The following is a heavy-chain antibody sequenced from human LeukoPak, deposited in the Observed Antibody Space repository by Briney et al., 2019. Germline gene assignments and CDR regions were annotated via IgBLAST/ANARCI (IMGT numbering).Heavy chain of an antibody. CDR1: GFTFSNYW. CDR3: AKDGGGYDTSGYYYGDY. D-gene: IGHD3-22*01. Sequence: GGSLRLSCAASGFTFSNYWMHWVRQAPGKGLVWVSRIISDGSRTTYSDSVKGRSTISRANAKNTLYLQMNSLRAEDTAVYYCAKDGGGYDTSGYYYGDYWGQGTLVTVSS. J-gene: IGHJ4*02. CDR2: IISDGSRT. V-gene: IGHV3-74*01.